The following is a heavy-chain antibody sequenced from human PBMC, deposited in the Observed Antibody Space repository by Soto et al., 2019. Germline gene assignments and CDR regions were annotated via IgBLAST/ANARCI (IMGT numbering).Heavy chain of an antibody. D-gene: IGHD5-18*01. CDR2: INAGNGNT. Sequence: ASVKVPCKASGYTFTSYSMHWVRQAPGRGLEWMGWINAGNGNTKYSQKFQGRVTITRDTSASTAYMELSSLRSEDTAVYYCARRYGKNAFDIWGQGTMVTVSS. J-gene: IGHJ3*02. CDR3: ARRYGKNAFDI. V-gene: IGHV1-3*01. CDR1: GYTFTSYS.